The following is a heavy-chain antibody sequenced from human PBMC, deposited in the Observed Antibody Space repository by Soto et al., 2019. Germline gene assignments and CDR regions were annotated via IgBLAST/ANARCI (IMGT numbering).Heavy chain of an antibody. D-gene: IGHD3-3*01. Sequence: GASLKISCKCSGYDFTHYWIAWVRQTPGKGLEWMGVIYPGVSDTKYSPSFQGQVTISADKSIDTAYLQRSCLKASDTAIYYCARAVGYCDASDFYSIGHWGQGTLGTVSS. V-gene: IGHV5-51*01. J-gene: IGHJ4*02. CDR3: ARAVGYCDASDFYSIGH. CDR1: GYDFTHYW. CDR2: IYPGVSDT.